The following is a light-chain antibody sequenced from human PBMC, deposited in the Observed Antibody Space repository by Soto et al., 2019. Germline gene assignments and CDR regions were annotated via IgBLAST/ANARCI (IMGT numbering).Light chain of an antibody. CDR1: SSNIGAGYG. CDR2: SSA. CDR3: QSYDSSLSGSV. J-gene: IGLJ2*01. V-gene: IGLV1-40*01. Sequence: QLVLTQPPSVSGAPGERVTISCTGSSSNIGAGYGVHWYQKFPGRAPKLLIFSSAYRPSGVPDRFSGSKSDTSASLAITGLQADDEADYFCQSYDSSLSGSVFGGGTKLTVL.